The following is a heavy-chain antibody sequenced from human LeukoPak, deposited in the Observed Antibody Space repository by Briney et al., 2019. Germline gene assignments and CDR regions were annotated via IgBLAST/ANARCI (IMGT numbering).Heavy chain of an antibody. CDR1: GFTFSSYW. V-gene: IGHV3-7*01. J-gene: IGHJ3*02. CDR2: IKQDGSEK. CDR3: ARDPTAPGDLEAFDI. D-gene: IGHD4-17*01. Sequence: GGSLRLSCAASGFTFSSYWMSWVRQAPGKGLEWVANIKQDGSEKYYVDSVKGRFTISRDNAKNPLYLQMNSLRAEDTAVYYCARDPTAPGDLEAFDIWGPGTMVTVSS.